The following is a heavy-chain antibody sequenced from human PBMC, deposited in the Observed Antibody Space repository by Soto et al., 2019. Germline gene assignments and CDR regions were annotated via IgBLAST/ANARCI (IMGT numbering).Heavy chain of an antibody. Sequence: QVQLVESGGGVVQPGRSLRLSCAASGSTFSSYGMHWVRQAPGKGLEWVAVIWYDGSNKYYADSVKGRFTISRDNSKNTLYLQMNSLRAEDTAVYFCKGRLRLGDLSRGYGMDVWGQGTTVTVSS. D-gene: IGHD3-16*02. CDR1: GSTFSSYG. CDR2: IWYDGSNK. V-gene: IGHV3-33*01. CDR3: KGRLRLGDLSRGYGMDV. J-gene: IGHJ6*02.